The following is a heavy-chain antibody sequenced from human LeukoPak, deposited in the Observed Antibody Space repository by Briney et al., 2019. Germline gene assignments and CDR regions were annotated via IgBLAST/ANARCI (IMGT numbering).Heavy chain of an antibody. CDR3: ARDQVECTGGTCQSRVGFDF. D-gene: IGHD2-8*02. CDR1: GDSISNGVKY. V-gene: IGHV4-31*03. CDR2: IYHCGRS. Sequence: SETLSLTCTVSGDSISNGVKYWSWIRQHPGRGLEWIGYIYHCGRSYYNPSLKSRITMSVDTSKNQFSLNLSSVTAADTAVYYCARDQVECTGGTCQSRVGFDFWGQGTLVTVSS. J-gene: IGHJ4*02.